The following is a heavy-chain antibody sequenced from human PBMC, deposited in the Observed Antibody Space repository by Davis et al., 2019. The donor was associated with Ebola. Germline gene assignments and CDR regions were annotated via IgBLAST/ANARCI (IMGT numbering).Heavy chain of an antibody. CDR3: AAFPKRYCSSTSCTPSGYYYGMDV. CDR1: GFTFSSYA. J-gene: IGHJ6*02. V-gene: IGHV3-30*04. CDR2: IWYDGSNK. Sequence: GESLKISCAASGFTFSSYAMHWVRQAPGKGLEWVAVIWYDGSNKYYADSVKGRFTISRDNSKNTLYLQMNSLRSDDTAVYYCAAFPKRYCSSTSCTPSGYYYGMDVWGQGTTVTVSS. D-gene: IGHD2-2*01.